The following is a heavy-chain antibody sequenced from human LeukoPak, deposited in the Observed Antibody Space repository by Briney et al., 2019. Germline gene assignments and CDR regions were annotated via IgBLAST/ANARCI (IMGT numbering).Heavy chain of an antibody. Sequence: GGSLRLSCSASGFSFSTYGMHWVRQAPGKGLEGVAFIRYDGSDKYYADSVKGRFTISRDNSKNTLYLQMNSLRAEDTAVYYCATGGDHPYWGPGTLVTVSS. D-gene: IGHD2-21*02. V-gene: IGHV3-30*02. CDR2: IRYDGSDK. J-gene: IGHJ1*01. CDR3: ATGGDHPY. CDR1: GFSFSTYG.